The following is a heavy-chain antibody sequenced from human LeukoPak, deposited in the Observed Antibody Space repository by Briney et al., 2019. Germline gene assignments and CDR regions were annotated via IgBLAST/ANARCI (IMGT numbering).Heavy chain of an antibody. CDR1: GFTLSIYA. Sequence: KAGGSLRLSCAASGFTLSIYAMSWVRQAPGKGLEWVSGISGSGDSTYYADSVKGRFTISRDNSKNTLYLQMNSLRAEDTAVYYCARARSCSSTSCLIDYWGQGALVTVSS. V-gene: IGHV3-23*01. D-gene: IGHD2-2*01. J-gene: IGHJ4*02. CDR3: ARARSCSSTSCLIDY. CDR2: ISGSGDST.